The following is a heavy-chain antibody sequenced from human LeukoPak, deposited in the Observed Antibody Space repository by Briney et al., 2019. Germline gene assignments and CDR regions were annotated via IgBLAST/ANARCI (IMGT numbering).Heavy chain of an antibody. Sequence: GGSLRLSCAASGFTFSNYWMHWVRQAPGKGLVWVSRINSDGINTGYADSVKGRFTISRDNAKNTLNLQMNSLRAEDTAVYYCAKAGAVVVVAAKYFDYWGQGTLVTVSS. V-gene: IGHV3-74*01. CDR2: INSDGINT. CDR3: AKAGAVVVVAAKYFDY. D-gene: IGHD2-15*01. CDR1: GFTFSNYW. J-gene: IGHJ4*02.